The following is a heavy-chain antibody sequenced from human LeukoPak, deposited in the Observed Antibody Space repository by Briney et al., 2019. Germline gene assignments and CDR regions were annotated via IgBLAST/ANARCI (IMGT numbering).Heavy chain of an antibody. D-gene: IGHD3-3*01. Sequence: KPSETLSLTCTVSGGSISSYYWSWIRQPPGKGLEWIGYIYYSGSTNYNPSLKSRVTISVDTSKNQFSLKLSSVTAADTAVYYCARGQNLELYYDFWSGYSNNWFDPWGQGTLVTVSS. CDR1: GGSISSYY. V-gene: IGHV4-59*08. CDR3: ARGQNLELYYDFWSGYSNNWFDP. J-gene: IGHJ5*02. CDR2: IYYSGST.